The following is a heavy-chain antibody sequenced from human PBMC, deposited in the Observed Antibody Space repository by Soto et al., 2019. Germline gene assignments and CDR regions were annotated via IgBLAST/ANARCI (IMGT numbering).Heavy chain of an antibody. CDR3: AIGSGWLKQYFQH. Sequence: PSETLSLTCAVYGGSFSGYYWSWTRQPPGKGLEWIGEINHSGSTNYNPSLKSRVTISVDTSKNQFSLKLSSVTAADTAVYYCAIGSGWLKQYFQHWGQGTLVTVSS. V-gene: IGHV4-34*01. CDR2: INHSGST. J-gene: IGHJ1*01. CDR1: GGSFSGYY. D-gene: IGHD1-26*01.